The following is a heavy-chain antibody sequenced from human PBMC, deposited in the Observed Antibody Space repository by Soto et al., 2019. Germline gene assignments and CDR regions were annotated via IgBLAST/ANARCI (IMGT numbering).Heavy chain of an antibody. CDR2: INPNSGGT. CDR1: GYTFTGYY. Sequence: GASVKVSCKASGYTFTGYYMHRVRQAPGQGLEWMGWINPNSGGTNYAQKFQGRVTMTRDTSISTAYMELSRLRSDDTAVYYCAREKDIVVVPAAALDAFDIWGQGTMVTVSS. D-gene: IGHD2-2*01. CDR3: AREKDIVVVPAAALDAFDI. J-gene: IGHJ3*02. V-gene: IGHV1-2*02.